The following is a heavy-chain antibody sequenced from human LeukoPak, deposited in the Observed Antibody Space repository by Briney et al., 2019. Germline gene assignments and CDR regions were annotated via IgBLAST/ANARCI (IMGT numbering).Heavy chain of an antibody. D-gene: IGHD3-10*02. CDR2: IYSGGNT. CDR1: GFTVSSNY. J-gene: IGHJ6*04. CDR3: AELGITMIGGV. Sequence: PGGSLRLSCAAFGFTVSSNYMSWVRQAPGKGLEWVSGIYSGGNTYYADSVKGRFTISRDNSKNTLYLQMNSLRAEDTAVYYCAELGITMIGGVWGKGTTVTISS. V-gene: IGHV3-53*01.